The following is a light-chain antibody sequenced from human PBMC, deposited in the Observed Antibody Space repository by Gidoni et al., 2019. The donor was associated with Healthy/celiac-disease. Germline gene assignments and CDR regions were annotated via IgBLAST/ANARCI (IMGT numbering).Light chain of an antibody. CDR1: QSVLYSSNNKNY. Sequence: DIVMTQSPDSLAVSLGERATINCNSSQSVLYSSNNKNYLAWYQQKPGQPAKLLIYWASTRASGVPERCSGSGSGTDFTLTISSLQAEDVAVYYCQQYYSTPSITFGQXTRLEIK. V-gene: IGKV4-1*01. J-gene: IGKJ5*01. CDR3: QQYYSTPSIT. CDR2: WAS.